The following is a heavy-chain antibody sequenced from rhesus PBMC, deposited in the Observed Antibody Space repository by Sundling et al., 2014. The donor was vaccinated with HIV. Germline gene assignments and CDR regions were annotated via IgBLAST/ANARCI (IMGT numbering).Heavy chain of an antibody. Sequence: QVQLQESGPGLVKPSETLSLTCAVSGYSISSGYYWGWIRQPPGKGLEYIGYISGSSGSTYYNPSLKSRVTISKDTSKNQFSLKLTSVTAADTAVYYCARHCSDSGCSWDYGLDSWGQGVVVTVSS. D-gene: IGHD2-33*01. V-gene: IGHV4-99*01. CDR2: ISGSSGST. CDR1: GYSISSGYY. CDR3: ARHCSDSGCSWDYGLDS. J-gene: IGHJ6*01.